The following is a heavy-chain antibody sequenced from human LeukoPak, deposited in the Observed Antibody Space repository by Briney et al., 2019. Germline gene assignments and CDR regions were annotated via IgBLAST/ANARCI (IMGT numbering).Heavy chain of an antibody. CDR1: GFTFSSYA. D-gene: IGHD1-26*01. J-gene: IGHJ4*02. CDR3: AKDTGELKYYFDY. CDR2: ISGSGGST. V-gene: IGHV3-23*01. Sequence: GGSLRLSCAASGFTFSSYAMSCVRQAPGKGLEWVSAISGSGGSTYYADSVKGRFTISRDNSKNTLYLQMNSLRAEDTAVYYCAKDTGELKYYFDYWGQGTLVTVSS.